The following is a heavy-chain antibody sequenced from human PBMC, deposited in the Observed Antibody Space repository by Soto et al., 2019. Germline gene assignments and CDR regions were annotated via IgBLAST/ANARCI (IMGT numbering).Heavy chain of an antibody. V-gene: IGHV1-8*01. CDR3: ARNGISSSWSGRDYYYYDMDV. D-gene: IGHD6-13*01. CDR2: MNANSGNT. Sequence: QVQLVQSGAEVKKPGASVKVSCKASGYTFTSYDIHWVRQATGQGLEWMGWMNANSGNTAYAQKFQDRVTMTRHTSITTAYIELSNLSSEDTAIYYCARNGISSSWSGRDYYYYDMDVWGKGTTVTVSS. J-gene: IGHJ6*03. CDR1: GYTFTSYD.